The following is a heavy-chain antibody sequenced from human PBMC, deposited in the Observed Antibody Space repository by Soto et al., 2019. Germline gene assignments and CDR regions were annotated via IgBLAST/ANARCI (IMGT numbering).Heavy chain of an antibody. CDR1: VYSFTTYW. CDR3: ARHDPNTGYAFYY. CDR2: IYPGDSDT. V-gene: IGHV5-51*01. D-gene: IGHD5-12*01. J-gene: IGHJ4*02. Sequence: PGESLKISCKGSVYSFTTYWIAWVRQMPGKGLEWMGIIYPGDSDTRYSPSFQGQVTISADKSISTAFLQWSSLKASDNAMYYCARHDPNTGYAFYYWGQGTLVTVSS.